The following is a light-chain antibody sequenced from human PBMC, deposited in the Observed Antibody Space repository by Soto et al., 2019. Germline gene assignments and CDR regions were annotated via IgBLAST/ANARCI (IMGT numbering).Light chain of an antibody. J-gene: IGKJ1*01. CDR1: QSVSSSY. CDR2: GAS. Sequence: EIVLTQSPVTLSFSPLERATLSCIASQSVSSSYLAWYQQKPGQAPRLLIYGASSRATGIPDRFSGSGSGTDFTLTISRLEPEDFAVYYCQQYGSSRWTFGQGTK. V-gene: IGKV3-20*01. CDR3: QQYGSSRWT.